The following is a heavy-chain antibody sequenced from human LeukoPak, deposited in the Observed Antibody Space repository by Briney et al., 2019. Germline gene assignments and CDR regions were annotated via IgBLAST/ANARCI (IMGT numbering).Heavy chain of an antibody. CDR3: ARRVGYHDSNGYYYVGWFDP. J-gene: IGHJ5*02. CDR2: IIPIFDTS. Sequence: SVKVSCKASRGTLSSYAISWVRQAPGQGLEWMGGIIPIFDTSNYAQKFQGRLTITADHSTSTAYMELSSLRSEDTAVYYCARRVGYHDSNGYYYVGWFDPWGQGTLVTVSS. CDR1: RGTLSSYA. D-gene: IGHD3-22*01. V-gene: IGHV1-69*01.